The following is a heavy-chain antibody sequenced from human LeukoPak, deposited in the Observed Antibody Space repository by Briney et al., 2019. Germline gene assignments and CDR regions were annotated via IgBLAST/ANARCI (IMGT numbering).Heavy chain of an antibody. D-gene: IGHD3-10*01. Sequence: GGSLRLSCAASGFTFSTFAMIWVRQAPGKGLEWVANIKPDEGEKYYVDSVKGRFTVSRDNAKNSLYLQMNSLRAEDTAVYYCVRYYTRHSWYFDLWGRGTLVTVSS. J-gene: IGHJ2*01. CDR3: VRYYTRHSWYFDL. CDR1: GFTFSTFA. CDR2: IKPDEGEK. V-gene: IGHV3-7*01.